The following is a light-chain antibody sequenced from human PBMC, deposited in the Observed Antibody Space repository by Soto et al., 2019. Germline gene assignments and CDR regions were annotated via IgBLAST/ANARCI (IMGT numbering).Light chain of an antibody. V-gene: IGLV1-51*01. Sequence: QSVLTQPPSVSAAPGQKVTISCSGSTSDIGKNSVSWYQQLPGTAPKLLLYDNNQRPSGIPDRFSGSKSGTSATLGITGLQTGDEADYYCGTWDSSLSAGVFGGGTQLTVL. CDR1: TSDIGKNS. J-gene: IGLJ3*02. CDR2: DNN. CDR3: GTWDSSLSAGV.